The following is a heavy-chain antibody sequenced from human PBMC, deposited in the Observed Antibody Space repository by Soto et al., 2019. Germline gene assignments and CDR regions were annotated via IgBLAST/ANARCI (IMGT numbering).Heavy chain of an antibody. V-gene: IGHV4-39*01. CDR1: VGSISSSSYY. Sequence: SWTLALTCTVSVGSISSSSYYWGWIRQPPGKGLEWIGSIYYSGSTYYNPSLKSRVTISVDTSKNQFSLKLSSVTAADTPVYYCARGYYDFWSGYHLFPWGQGTLVTVSS. D-gene: IGHD3-3*01. J-gene: IGHJ5*02. CDR3: ARGYYDFWSGYHLFP. CDR2: IYYSGST.